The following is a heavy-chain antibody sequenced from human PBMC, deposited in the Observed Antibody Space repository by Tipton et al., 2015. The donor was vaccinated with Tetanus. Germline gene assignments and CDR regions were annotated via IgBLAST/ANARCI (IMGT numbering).Heavy chain of an antibody. CDR2: ISYSGRT. V-gene: IGHV4-39*02. CDR3: ARLREIASRSGWAFDY. J-gene: IGHJ4*02. D-gene: IGHD3-10*01. Sequence: TLSLTCIVSGGSMSGSGHYGAWVRQSPGKGLEWIGSISYSGRTYYSPSLKSRVTMSVDTSKKDFSVRLGSVTAADTAVYYCARLREIASRSGWAFDYWGQGILVPVSS. CDR1: GGSMSGSGHY.